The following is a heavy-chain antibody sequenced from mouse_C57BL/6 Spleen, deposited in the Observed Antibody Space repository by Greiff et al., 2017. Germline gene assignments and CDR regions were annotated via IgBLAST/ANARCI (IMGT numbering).Heavy chain of an antibody. V-gene: IGHV5-6*01. CDR1: GFTFSSYG. D-gene: IGHD2-1*01. Sequence: EVMLVESGGDLVKPGGSLKLSCAASGFTFSSYGMSWVRQTPDKRLEWVATISSGGSYTYYPDSVKGLFTISRDNAKNTLYLQMSSLKSEDTAMYYCARHGNYAYWGQGTLVTVSA. CDR3: ARHGNYAY. CDR2: ISSGGSYT. J-gene: IGHJ3*01.